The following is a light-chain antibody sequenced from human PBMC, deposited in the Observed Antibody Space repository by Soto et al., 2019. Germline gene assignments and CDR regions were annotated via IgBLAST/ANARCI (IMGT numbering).Light chain of an antibody. V-gene: IGLV1-44*01. J-gene: IGLJ1*01. Sequence: QSVLTQPPSASGTPGQRVTISCSGSSSNIGSNTVNWYQQLPGTAPKLLIFSNDQRPSGVPDRFSGSESGTSASLAISGLQSEDEGDYYCAAWDDSLNVFVFGTGTKLTVL. CDR2: SND. CDR3: AAWDDSLNVFV. CDR1: SSNIGSNT.